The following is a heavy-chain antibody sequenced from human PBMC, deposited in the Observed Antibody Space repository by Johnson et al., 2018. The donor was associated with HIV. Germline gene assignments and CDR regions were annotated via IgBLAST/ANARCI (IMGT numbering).Heavy chain of an antibody. CDR3: ARRNGDIHAFDI. CDR1: GFTFSSYD. Sequence: EQLVESGGDLVQPGGSLRLSCAASGFTFSSYDMHWVRQATGNGLEWVSAIGTAGDTYYPGSVKGRFTISRENAKNSLYLQMNSLRAGDTAVYYCARRNGDIHAFDIWGQGTMVTVSS. V-gene: IGHV3-13*01. CDR2: IGTAGDT. J-gene: IGHJ3*02. D-gene: IGHD2-15*01.